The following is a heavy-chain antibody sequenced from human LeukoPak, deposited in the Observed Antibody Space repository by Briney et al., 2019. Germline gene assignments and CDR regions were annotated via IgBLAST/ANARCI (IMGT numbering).Heavy chain of an antibody. Sequence: SVKVSCKASGYTFTSYGISWVRQAPGQGLEWMGRIIPILGIANYAQKFQGRVTITADKSTSTAYMELSSLRSEDTAVYYCASFSGSSPHWGQGTLVTVSS. D-gene: IGHD1-26*01. V-gene: IGHV1-69*04. CDR1: GYTFTSYG. J-gene: IGHJ4*02. CDR3: ASFSGSSPH. CDR2: IIPILGIA.